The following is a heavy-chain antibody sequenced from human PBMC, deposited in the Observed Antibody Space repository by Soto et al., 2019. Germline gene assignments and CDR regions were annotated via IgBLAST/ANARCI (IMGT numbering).Heavy chain of an antibody. J-gene: IGHJ4*02. V-gene: IGHV3-30-3*01. Sequence: QVQLVQSGGGAVQPGDSLRLSCAASGFTFSTYALHWVCQAPGKGLEWVAFISYTGGDQYYADSVKGRFTISRDNSKNPSSLWETGLQARDAAGNYRGRAGFLYISGVYYDSWGQGALVTVSS. D-gene: IGHD6-19*01. CDR3: GRAGFLYISGVYYDS. CDR1: GFTFSTYA. CDR2: ISYTGGDQ.